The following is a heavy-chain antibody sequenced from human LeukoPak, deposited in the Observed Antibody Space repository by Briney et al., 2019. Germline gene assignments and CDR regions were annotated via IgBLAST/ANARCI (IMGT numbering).Heavy chain of an antibody. J-gene: IGHJ4*02. CDR2: IRYDGSNK. Sequence: PGGSLRLSCAASGFTFSSYGMHWVRQAPGKGLEWVAFIRYDGSNKYYADSVKGRFTISRDNSKNTLYLQMNSLRAEDTAVYYCAKDQILLHSSGYYFDYWGQGTLVTVSS. CDR1: GFTFSSYG. CDR3: AKDQILLHSSGYYFDY. V-gene: IGHV3-30*02. D-gene: IGHD3-22*01.